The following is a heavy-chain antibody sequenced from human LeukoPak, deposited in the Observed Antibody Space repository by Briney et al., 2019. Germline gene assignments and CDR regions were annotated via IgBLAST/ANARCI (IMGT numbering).Heavy chain of an antibody. V-gene: IGHV3-23*01. CDR3: AKDRDDYVWGSYRDY. CDR1: GFTFSSYA. Sequence: PGGSLRLSCAASGFTFSSYAMSWVRQAPGKGLEWVSAISGSGGSTYCADSVKGRFTISRDNSKNTLYLQMNSLRAEDTAVYYCAKDRDDYVWGSYRDYWGQGTLVTVSS. J-gene: IGHJ4*02. D-gene: IGHD3-16*02. CDR2: ISGSGGST.